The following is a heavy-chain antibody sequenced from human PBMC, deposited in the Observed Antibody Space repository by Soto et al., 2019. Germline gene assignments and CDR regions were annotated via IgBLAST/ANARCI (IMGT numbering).Heavy chain of an antibody. CDR1: GFTFSSYI. D-gene: IGHD3-3*01. CDR2: ISSSSSTI. V-gene: IGHV3-48*01. J-gene: IGHJ6*03. Sequence: GGSLILSCAAYGFTFSSYIMNWVRQAPGKGLEWVSYISSSSSTICYADSVKGRFTISRDNAKNSLYLQMNSLRAEDTAVYYCARGDDFWSGYYSYYYYMDVWGKGTTVTVSS. CDR3: ARGDDFWSGYYSYYYYMDV.